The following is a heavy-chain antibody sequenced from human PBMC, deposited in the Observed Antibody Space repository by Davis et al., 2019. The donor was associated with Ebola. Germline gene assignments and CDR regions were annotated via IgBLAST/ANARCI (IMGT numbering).Heavy chain of an antibody. V-gene: IGHV3-23*01. J-gene: IGHJ6*02. CDR3: AKDRRIQLWLQAYYYYYGMDV. D-gene: IGHD5-18*01. Sequence: GESLKISCAASGFTFSSYAMSWVRQAPGKGLEWVSAISGSGGSTYYADSVKGRFTISRDNSKNTLYLQMNSLRAEDTAVYYCAKDRRIQLWLQAYYYYYGMDVWGQGTTVTVSS. CDR1: GFTFSSYA. CDR2: ISGSGGST.